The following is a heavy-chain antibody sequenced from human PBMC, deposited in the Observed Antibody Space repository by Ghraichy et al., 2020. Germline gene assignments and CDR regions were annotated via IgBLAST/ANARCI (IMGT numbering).Heavy chain of an antibody. CDR1: GGSISSYY. D-gene: IGHD6-13*01. V-gene: IGHV4-59*01. CDR3: ARGSSSWLFDY. J-gene: IGHJ4*02. CDR2: IYYSGST. Sequence: SETLSLTCTVSGGSISSYYWSWIRQPPGKGLEWIGYIYYSGSTNYNPSLKSRVTISVDTSKNQFSLKLSSVTAADTAVYYCARGSSSWLFDYWGQGTLVTVSS.